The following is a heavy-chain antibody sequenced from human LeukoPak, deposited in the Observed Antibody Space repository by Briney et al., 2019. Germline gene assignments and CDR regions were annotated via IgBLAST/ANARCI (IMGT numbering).Heavy chain of an antibody. Sequence: GSLRLSCAASGFTFSSYWMNWVRQAPGKGLEWVALINPDGSQTNYVDSVKGRLTISRDNAENSLYLQMNSLRAEDTAVYYCARDLGYGALDPWGQGTLVTVSS. CDR2: INPDGSQT. CDR1: GFTFSSYW. J-gene: IGHJ5*02. V-gene: IGHV3-7*01. D-gene: IGHD4-17*01. CDR3: ARDLGYGALDP.